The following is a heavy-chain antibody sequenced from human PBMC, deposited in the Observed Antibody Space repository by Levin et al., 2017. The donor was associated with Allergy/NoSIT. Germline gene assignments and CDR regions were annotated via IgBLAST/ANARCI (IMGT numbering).Heavy chain of an antibody. CDR1: GFDFSTYW. D-gene: IGHD3-16*01. CDR2: ISNDATHT. J-gene: IGHJ3*02. V-gene: IGHV3-74*01. Sequence: GGSLRLSCAASGFDFSTYWMHWVRQAPGKGLVWVSRISNDATHTTHAESVRGRFTTSRDNAKDTIYLVMNGLTAEDTATYYCAKDYAVGGGGGKAPEIWGRGTLVIVS. CDR3: AKDYAVGGGGGKAPEI.